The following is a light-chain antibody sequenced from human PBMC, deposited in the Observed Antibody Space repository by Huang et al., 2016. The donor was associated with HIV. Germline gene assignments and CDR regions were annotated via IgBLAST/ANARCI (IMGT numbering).Light chain of an antibody. CDR2: GAS. V-gene: IGKV4-1*01. CDR3: QQYFTTPQT. CDR1: RNLFYTPKNKNY. Sequence: VMIQSPASLAVSLGERATINCKSSRNLFYTPKNKNYLAWYQQKPGQPPKLLFYGASTWESGVPDRFSGGGSGTDFTLTIRSLQAEDVAVYYCQQYFTTPQTFGQGTRVEIK. J-gene: IGKJ2*01.